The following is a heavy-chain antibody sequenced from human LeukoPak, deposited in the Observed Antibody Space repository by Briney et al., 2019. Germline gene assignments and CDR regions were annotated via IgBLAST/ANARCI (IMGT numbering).Heavy chain of an antibody. CDR1: GYPLTELS. V-gene: IGHV1-24*01. CDR2: FDLGDGET. Sequence: ASVKVSCKVSGYPLTELSMHWVRQAPGKGLEWMGGFDLGDGETIFAQKFQGRVTMTEDTSTDTAYMELRSLTSEDTAVYYCAAGDPWHLLDYWGQGTLVTISS. J-gene: IGHJ4*02. CDR3: AAGDPWHLLDY. D-gene: IGHD5-12*01.